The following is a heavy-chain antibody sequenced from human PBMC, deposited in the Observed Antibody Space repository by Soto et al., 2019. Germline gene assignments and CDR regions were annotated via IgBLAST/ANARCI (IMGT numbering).Heavy chain of an antibody. CDR3: ARGQAGSYYAYYFDY. Sequence: QVQLVQSGAEVKKPGSSVKVSCKASGGTFSSYTISWVRQAPGQGLEWMGRIIPILGIANYAQKFQGRVTNTADKSTSTAYMELSSLRSEDTAVYYCARGQAGSYYAYYFDYWGQGTLVTVSS. CDR2: IIPILGIA. V-gene: IGHV1-69*02. CDR1: GGTFSSYT. D-gene: IGHD3-10*01. J-gene: IGHJ4*02.